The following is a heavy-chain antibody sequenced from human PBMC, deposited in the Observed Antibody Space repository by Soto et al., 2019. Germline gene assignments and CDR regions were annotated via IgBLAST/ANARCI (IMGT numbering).Heavy chain of an antibody. CDR3: AKDRNDILVVAAALYLDWFDP. D-gene: IGHD2-2*01. V-gene: IGHV3-23*01. CDR2: ISGSGGST. J-gene: IGHJ5*02. Sequence: EVQLLESGGGLVHPGGSLRLSCAASGFTFSTYAMSWVRQAPGKGLEWVSAISGSGGSTYYADSVKGRFTISRDNSKNTLYLQMNSLGAEDTAVYYCAKDRNDILVVAAALYLDWFDPWGQGTLVPVSS. CDR1: GFTFSTYA.